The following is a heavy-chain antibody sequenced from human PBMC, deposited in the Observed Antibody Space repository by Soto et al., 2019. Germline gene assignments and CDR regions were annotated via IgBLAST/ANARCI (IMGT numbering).Heavy chain of an antibody. CDR2: IYHSGST. V-gene: IGHV4-4*02. Sequence: SETLSLTCAVCGGPITSSSWWRWVRQPPGKGLEWIGEIYHSGSTNYNPSLKSRVTISVDKSKNQFSLKLSSGTTADTDEYYCARGGSSSWYPGAFDIWGQGTMVTVSS. CDR3: ARGGSSSWYPGAFDI. CDR1: GGPITSSSW. J-gene: IGHJ3*02. D-gene: IGHD6-13*01.